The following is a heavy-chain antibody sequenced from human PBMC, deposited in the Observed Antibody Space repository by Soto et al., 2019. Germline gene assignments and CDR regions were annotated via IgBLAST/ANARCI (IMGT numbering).Heavy chain of an antibody. Sequence: QVQLGESGGGVVQPGRSLRLSCAASGFTFSGYGMHWVRQAPGKGLEWVAITRHDGSNTYYADSVRGRFTSSRDNSKKTLYLQMDSLRAEDTAVYYCARDGVGATTFFGYFDYWGQGTLVTVSS. CDR1: GFTFSGYG. V-gene: IGHV3-33*01. CDR2: TRHDGSNT. CDR3: ARDGVGATTFFGYFDY. J-gene: IGHJ4*02. D-gene: IGHD1-26*01.